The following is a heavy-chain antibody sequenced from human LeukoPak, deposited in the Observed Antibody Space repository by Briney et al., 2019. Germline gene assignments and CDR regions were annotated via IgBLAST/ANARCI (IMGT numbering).Heavy chain of an antibody. Sequence: PGGSLRLSCTASGFTFSTYWMTWVRQTPGKGLEWVANIKQDGSDKYYVDSVKGRFTISRDNAKNSLYLQMNSLRAEDTAVYYCARGSIAAAGTGDYWGQGTLVTVSS. CDR1: GFTFSTYW. V-gene: IGHV3-7*04. J-gene: IGHJ4*02. CDR3: ARGSIAAAGTGDY. CDR2: IKQDGSDK. D-gene: IGHD6-13*01.